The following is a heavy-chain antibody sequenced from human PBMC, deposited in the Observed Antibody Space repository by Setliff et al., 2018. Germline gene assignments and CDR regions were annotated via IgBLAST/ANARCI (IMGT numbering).Heavy chain of an antibody. J-gene: IGHJ6*03. V-gene: IGHV1-69*13. CDR1: GGIFNSFS. CDR2: IIPLFETT. CDR3: ALEYSNSSPTVYYYMDV. Sequence: VKVSCKASGGIFNSFSITWVRQAPGQGLEWMGRIIPLFETTNYVEKFQGRVTITADKSTSTAYMELSRLTSEDTAVYYCALEYSNSSPTVYYYMDVWGKGTTVTVSS. D-gene: IGHD6-6*01.